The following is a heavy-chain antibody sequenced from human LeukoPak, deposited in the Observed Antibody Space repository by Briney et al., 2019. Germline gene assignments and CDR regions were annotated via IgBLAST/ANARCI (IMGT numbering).Heavy chain of an antibody. CDR3: VRERWTSGQGTWFDP. J-gene: IGHJ5*02. CDR1: GFSFISYW. CDR2: VNSDGSNT. Sequence: HPGGSLRLSCAASGFSFISYWMHWVRQAPGQGLVWVSRVNSDGSNTSHADSVKGRFTISRDNAKNTLYLQMNSLRAEDTAVYYCVRERWTSGQGTWFDPWGQGTLVTVSS. D-gene: IGHD6-19*01. V-gene: IGHV3-74*01.